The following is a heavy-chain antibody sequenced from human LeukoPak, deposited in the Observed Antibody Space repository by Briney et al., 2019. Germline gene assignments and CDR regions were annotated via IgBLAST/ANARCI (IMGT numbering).Heavy chain of an antibody. V-gene: IGHV3-74*03. CDR1: GFTFSNYF. CDR3: ARRVDATRWFDP. D-gene: IGHD2-15*01. Sequence: SGGSLRLSCAASGFTFSNYFMHWFRQAPGKGLVWVSRINSDGTSTMYADSVKGRFTISRDNAKNTLYLQMNSLRDEDTAVYYCARRVDATRWFDPWGQGTLVTVSS. J-gene: IGHJ5*02. CDR2: INSDGTST.